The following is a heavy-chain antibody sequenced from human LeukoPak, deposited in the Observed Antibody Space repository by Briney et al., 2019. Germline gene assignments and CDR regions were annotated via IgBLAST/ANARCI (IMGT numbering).Heavy chain of an antibody. CDR1: GYTFTNYY. CDR3: ARGDYGAPYYYFDY. Sequence: ASVKVSCKASGYTFTNYYIHWVRQAPGQGLEWMGWINPNSGGTNYAQKFQGRVTMTRDTSISTAYMELSRLRSDDTAVYYCARGDYGAPYYYFDYWGQGTLVTVSS. J-gene: IGHJ4*02. V-gene: IGHV1-2*02. D-gene: IGHD3-16*01. CDR2: INPNSGGT.